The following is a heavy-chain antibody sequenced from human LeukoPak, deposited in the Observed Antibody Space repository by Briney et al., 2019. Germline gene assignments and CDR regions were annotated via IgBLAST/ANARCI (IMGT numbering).Heavy chain of an antibody. CDR2: IYHSGST. V-gene: IGHV4-38-2*02. CDR1: GYSISSGYY. CDR3: ARVRGYCSSTICYRYYFDY. Sequence: SETLSLTCTVSGYSISSGYYWGWIRQPPGKGLEWIGTIYHSGSTYYNPSLKSRVTISVDTSKSQFSLKLTSVTAADTAVYYCARVRGYCSSTICYRYYFDYWGQGTLVTVSS. J-gene: IGHJ4*02. D-gene: IGHD2-2*01.